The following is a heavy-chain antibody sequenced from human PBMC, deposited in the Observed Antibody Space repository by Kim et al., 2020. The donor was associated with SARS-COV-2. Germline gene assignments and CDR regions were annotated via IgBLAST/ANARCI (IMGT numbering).Heavy chain of an antibody. CDR3: ARHRSDSGWHPFAY. J-gene: IGHJ4*02. V-gene: IGHV1-3*01. D-gene: IGHD6-19*01. Sequence: SQKFQGRVTITRDTSASTAYMELSSLRSEDTAVYYCARHRSDSGWHPFAYWGQGTLVTVSS.